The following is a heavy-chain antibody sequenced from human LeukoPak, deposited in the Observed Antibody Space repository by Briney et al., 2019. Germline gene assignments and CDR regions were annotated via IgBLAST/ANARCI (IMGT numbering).Heavy chain of an antibody. J-gene: IGHJ4*02. D-gene: IGHD3-22*01. CDR1: GYTFTSYD. CDR2: MNPNSGNT. CDR3: ARVARLLKYYYDSSGYLAY. Sequence: ASVKVSCKASGYTFTSYDINWVRQATGQGLEWMGWMNPNSGNTGYAQKFQGRVTMTRNTSISTAYMELSSLRSEDTAVYYCARVARLLKYYYDSSGYLAYWGQGTLVTVSS. V-gene: IGHV1-8*01.